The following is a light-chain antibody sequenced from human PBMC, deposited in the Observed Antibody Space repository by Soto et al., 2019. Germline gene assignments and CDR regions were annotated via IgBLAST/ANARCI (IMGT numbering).Light chain of an antibody. V-gene: IGLV2-23*02. CDR3: CSYAGSSTFPYV. CDR1: SSDVGSYNL. Sequence: QSVLTQPASVSGSPGQSITISCTGTSSDVGSYNLVSWYQHHPGKAPNPMIYEVSKRPSGVSNRFSGSKSGNTASLTISGLQAEDEADYYCCSYAGSSTFPYVLGTGTK. CDR2: EVS. J-gene: IGLJ1*01.